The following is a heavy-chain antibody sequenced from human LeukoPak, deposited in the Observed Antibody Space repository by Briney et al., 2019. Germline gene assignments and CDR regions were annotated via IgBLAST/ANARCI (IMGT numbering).Heavy chain of an antibody. V-gene: IGHV1-24*01. CDR2: FDPEDGET. Sequence: ASVKVSCKASGYTFTGYYMHWVRQAPGKGLEWMGGFDPEDGETIYAQKFQGRVTMTEDTSTDTAYMELSSLRSEDTAVYYCATALLRLGELSPFDYWGRGTLVTVSS. CDR3: ATALLRLGELSPFDY. CDR1: GYTFTGYY. J-gene: IGHJ4*02. D-gene: IGHD3-16*02.